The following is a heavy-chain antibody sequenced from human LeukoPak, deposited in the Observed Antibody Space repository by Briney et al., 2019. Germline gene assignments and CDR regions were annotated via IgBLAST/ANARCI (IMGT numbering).Heavy chain of an antibody. CDR1: GFTFSGSW. V-gene: IGHV3-7*01. Sequence: SGGSLRLSCAASGFTFSGSWMSWVRQAPGKGLEWVANIKQGGSEKYYVDSVKGRFTISRDNAKNSLYLQMNSLRAEDTAVYYCARVGQAYYFDYWGQGTLVTVSS. CDR2: IKQGGSEK. CDR3: ARVGQAYYFDY. J-gene: IGHJ4*02.